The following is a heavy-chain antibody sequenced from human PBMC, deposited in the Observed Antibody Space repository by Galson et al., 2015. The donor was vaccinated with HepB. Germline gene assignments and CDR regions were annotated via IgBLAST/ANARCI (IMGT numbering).Heavy chain of an antibody. CDR1: GYTLTKLS. CDR2: FDPEDGET. V-gene: IGHV1-24*01. J-gene: IGHJ5*02. Sequence: SVKVSCKVSGYTLTKLSMHWVRQAPGKGLEWMANFDPEDGETFYAQNFQGRITMTEDKSTDTAYMELSSLRSEDTAVYYCASTIAAAGRGWFDPWGQGTLVTVSS. D-gene: IGHD6-13*01. CDR3: ASTIAAAGRGWFDP.